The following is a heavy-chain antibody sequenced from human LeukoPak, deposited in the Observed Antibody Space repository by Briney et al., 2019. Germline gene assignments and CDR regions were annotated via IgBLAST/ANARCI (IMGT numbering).Heavy chain of an antibody. J-gene: IGHJ4*02. V-gene: IGHV3-9*01. D-gene: IGHD3-3*01. CDR3: AKGSAIFGVVMPYFDY. Sequence: PGRSLRLSCAASGFTFDNYAMHWVRQAPGKGLEWVSGISWNSGTIGYADSVKGRLTISRDNAKNSLYLQMNSLRAEDTALYYSAKGSAIFGVVMPYFDYWGQGTLVTVSS. CDR2: ISWNSGTI. CDR1: GFTFDNYA.